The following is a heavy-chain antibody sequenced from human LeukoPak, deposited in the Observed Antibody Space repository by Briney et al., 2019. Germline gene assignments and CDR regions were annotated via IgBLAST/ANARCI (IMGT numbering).Heavy chain of an antibody. Sequence: GGSLRLSCAGSGFTFSSYAMSWVRQAPGKGLEWVSTISSSGGAGTYYADSVKGRFTVSRDNSRNTLYLPMSSLRAEDTAVYYCVKDRGGSPFYGMDVWGQGTTVTVSS. CDR1: GFTFSSYA. CDR3: VKDRGGSPFYGMDV. D-gene: IGHD1-26*01. CDR2: ISSSGGAGT. V-gene: IGHV3-23*01. J-gene: IGHJ6*02.